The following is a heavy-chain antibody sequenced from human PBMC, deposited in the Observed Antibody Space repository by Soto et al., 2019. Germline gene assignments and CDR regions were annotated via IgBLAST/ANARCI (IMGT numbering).Heavy chain of an antibody. Sequence: QVQLVESGGGVVQPGRSLRLFCAASGFTCSTYGMHWVHQAPGKGLEWVAVISYDGSNKYYADSVKGRFTISRDNSKNTLYLQMNSLRAEDTAVYYCARVVPAAMYYYYGMDVWGQGTTVTVSS. CDR2: ISYDGSNK. D-gene: IGHD2-2*01. CDR1: GFTCSTYG. V-gene: IGHV3-30*03. CDR3: ARVVPAAMYYYYGMDV. J-gene: IGHJ6*02.